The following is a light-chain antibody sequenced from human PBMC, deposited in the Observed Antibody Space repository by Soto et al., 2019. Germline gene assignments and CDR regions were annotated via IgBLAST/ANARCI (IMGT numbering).Light chain of an antibody. CDR3: SSHALSSSPQV. CDR1: ISDFVVYNY. Sequence: QSALTPPASVSGSPGQSITISCTGTISDFVVYNYVSWYQQHPGKAPKLMIYGVSNRPSGVSNRFSGSKSGNTASLTISGLQADDEVDYYCSSHALSSSPQVFGTGTNFTVL. CDR2: GVS. V-gene: IGLV2-14*01. J-gene: IGLJ1*01.